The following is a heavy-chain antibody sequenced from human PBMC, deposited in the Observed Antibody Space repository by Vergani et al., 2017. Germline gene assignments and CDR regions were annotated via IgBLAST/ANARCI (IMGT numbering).Heavy chain of an antibody. Sequence: EVQLLESGGGLVQPGGSLRLSCAASGFTFSSYSMNWVRQAPGKGLEWVSSISSSSSYIYYADSVKGRFTISRDNSKNTLYLQMNSLRAEDTAVYYCARDLHDFWSGPGWFDPWGQGTLVTVSS. CDR2: ISSSSSYI. CDR1: GFTFSSYS. CDR3: ARDLHDFWSGPGWFDP. D-gene: IGHD3-3*01. V-gene: IGHV3-21*01. J-gene: IGHJ5*02.